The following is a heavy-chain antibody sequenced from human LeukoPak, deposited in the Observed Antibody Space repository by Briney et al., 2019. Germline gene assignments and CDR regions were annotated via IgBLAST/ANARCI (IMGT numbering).Heavy chain of an antibody. Sequence: PSETLSLTCSVSDDSLSAKRYYWGWVRQPPGKGLEWIANIHYTGITQYNPSFDSRVTLSADTSKKRFSLKLTSMTAADTAVYYCTRGTDSSKIRDYWGRGISVTVSS. CDR3: TRGTDSSKIRDY. J-gene: IGHJ4*02. CDR1: DDSLSAKRYY. V-gene: IGHV4-39*02. D-gene: IGHD1/OR15-1a*01. CDR2: IHYTGIT.